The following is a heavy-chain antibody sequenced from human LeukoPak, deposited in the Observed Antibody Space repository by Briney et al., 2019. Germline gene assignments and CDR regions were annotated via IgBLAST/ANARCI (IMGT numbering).Heavy chain of an antibody. J-gene: IGHJ4*02. CDR3: MSDLDH. V-gene: IGHV3-15*01. Sequence: GGSLRLSCATSGFIFSEAWMTWVRQAPGKGLEWVGRIKTEGEGATTDYGSPVKGRFIISRDDSKGTLYLQMNILKMEDTAVYYCMSDLDHWGQGTLVTVSS. CDR1: GFIFSEAW. CDR2: IKTEGEGATT.